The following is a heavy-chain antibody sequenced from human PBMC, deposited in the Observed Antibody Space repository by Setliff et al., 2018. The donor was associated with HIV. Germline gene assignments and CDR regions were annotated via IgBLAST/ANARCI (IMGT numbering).Heavy chain of an antibody. Sequence: PSETLSLTCAVYGGSFSDHYWSWIRQPPGKGLEWIGEINHSGISNFNPSLKSRVSIPIDTPRSQFSLKLISVTAADTAVYYCARGGGFWSGQLDYWGQGTLVTVSS. CDR1: GGSFSDHY. CDR3: ARGGGFWSGQLDY. D-gene: IGHD3-3*01. J-gene: IGHJ4*02. V-gene: IGHV4-34*01. CDR2: INHSGIS.